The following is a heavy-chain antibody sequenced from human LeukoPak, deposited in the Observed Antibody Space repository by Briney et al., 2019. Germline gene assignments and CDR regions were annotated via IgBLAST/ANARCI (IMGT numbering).Heavy chain of an antibody. V-gene: IGHV3-23*01. CDR2: ISSNGGST. CDR3: SSKLFGDY. D-gene: IGHD2-21*01. CDR1: GFSFRTYV. J-gene: IGHJ4*02. Sequence: GGSLRLSCAACGFSFRTYVMNWVRQAPGKGLEWVSTISSNGGSTYFTDSVKGRFTISRDNSKNTLYLQMNSLRAEDTAIYYCSSKLFGDYWGQGTLVTVSS.